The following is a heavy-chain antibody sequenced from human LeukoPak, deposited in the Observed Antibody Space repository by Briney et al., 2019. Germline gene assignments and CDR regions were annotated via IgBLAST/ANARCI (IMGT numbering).Heavy chain of an antibody. CDR2: IYYRGST. J-gene: IGHJ5*02. CDR1: GGSISSSSNY. Sequence: PSETLSLTCTVSGGSISSSSNYWGWIRQPPGKGLEWIGSIYYRGSTYYNPSLKSLVAISVDTSKNQFSLRLSSVTAADTAVYYCASASRTYDGWFDPWGQGTLVTVSS. CDR3: ASASRTYDGWFDP. V-gene: IGHV4-39*01. D-gene: IGHD5-12*01.